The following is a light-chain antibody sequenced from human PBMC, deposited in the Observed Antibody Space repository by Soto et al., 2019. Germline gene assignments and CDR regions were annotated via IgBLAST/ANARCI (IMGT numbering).Light chain of an antibody. J-gene: IGKJ5*01. CDR3: QQSYTTPRT. Sequence: DIQMTQSPSSLSASLGDRVTVTVRSIQTITNYLNWYQQKPGKAPKVLIFAASSLQSGVPSRFSGSGSGTDFTLTISSLQPEDFATYYCQQSYTTPRTFGQGTRLEIK. CDR1: QTITNY. V-gene: IGKV1-39*01. CDR2: AAS.